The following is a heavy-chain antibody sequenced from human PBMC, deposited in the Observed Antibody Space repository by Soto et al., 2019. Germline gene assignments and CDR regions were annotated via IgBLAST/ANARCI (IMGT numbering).Heavy chain of an antibody. J-gene: IGHJ6*01. CDR1: GFTFSSYA. CDR3: ARTGYGSSTSCPNYYYYGMDV. D-gene: IGHD2-2*01. V-gene: IGHV3-30-3*01. CDR2: ISYDGSNK. Sequence: QVQLVESGGGVVQPGRSLRLSCAASGFTFSSYAMHWVRQAPGKGLEWVAVISYDGSNKYYADSVKGRFTISRDNSKNTLYLQMNSLRAEDTAVYYCARTGYGSSTSCPNYYYYGMDVW.